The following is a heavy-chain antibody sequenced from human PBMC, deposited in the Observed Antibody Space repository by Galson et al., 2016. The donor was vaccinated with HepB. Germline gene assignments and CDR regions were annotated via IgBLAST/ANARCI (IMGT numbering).Heavy chain of an antibody. J-gene: IGHJ3*02. CDR1: GYMFTGHY. V-gene: IGHV1-2*04. CDR2: INPNSGGA. Sequence: SVKVSCKASGYMFTGHYIYWVRQAPGQGLEWMGWINPNSGGAKYAQKFQGWVTMTRDTSISTAYMELSRLKSDDTAVYYCARGILYCSTTRCDGNAFDIWGQGTMVTVSS. CDR3: ARGILYCSTTRCDGNAFDI. D-gene: IGHD2-2*01.